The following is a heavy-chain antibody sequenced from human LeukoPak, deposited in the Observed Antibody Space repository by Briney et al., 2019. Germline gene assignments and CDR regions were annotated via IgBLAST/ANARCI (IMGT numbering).Heavy chain of an antibody. CDR2: INPNSGGT. D-gene: IGHD3-3*01. J-gene: IGHJ4*02. CDR3: ARGRPSHYDFWSGYYEDFDY. V-gene: IGHV1-2*02. CDR1: GYTFTGYY. Sequence: GASVKVSCKATGYTFTGYYMHWVRQAPGQGLEWMGWINPNSGGTNYVQKFQGRVTMTRDTSISTAYMELSRLRSDDTAVYYCARGRPSHYDFWSGYYEDFDYWGQGTLVTVSP.